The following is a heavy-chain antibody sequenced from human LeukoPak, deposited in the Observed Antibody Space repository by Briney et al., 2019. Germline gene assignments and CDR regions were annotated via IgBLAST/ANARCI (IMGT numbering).Heavy chain of an antibody. V-gene: IGHV1-2*02. CDR1: GYTFTGYY. CDR3: ARGGAGPVWYFDL. Sequence: GASVKVSCKASGYTFTGYYMHWVRQAPGQGLEWMGWINPNSGGTNYAQKFQGRVTMTRDTSISTAYMELSSLRSEDTAVYYCARGGAGPVWYFDLWGRGTLVTVSS. J-gene: IGHJ2*01. D-gene: IGHD1-26*01. CDR2: INPNSGGT.